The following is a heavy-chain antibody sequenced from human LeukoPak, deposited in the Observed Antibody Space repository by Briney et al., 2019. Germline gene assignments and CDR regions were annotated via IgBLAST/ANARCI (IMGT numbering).Heavy chain of an antibody. Sequence: SQTLSLTCTVSGGSISSGSYYWSWIRQPAGKGLEWIGRIYTSGSTNYNPSLKSRVTISVDTSKNQFSLKLSSVTAADTAVYYCARGLLDSYYFDYWGQGTLVTVSS. CDR3: ARGLLDSYYFDY. D-gene: IGHD2-21*02. CDR2: IYTSGST. J-gene: IGHJ4*02. CDR1: GGSISSGSYY. V-gene: IGHV4-61*02.